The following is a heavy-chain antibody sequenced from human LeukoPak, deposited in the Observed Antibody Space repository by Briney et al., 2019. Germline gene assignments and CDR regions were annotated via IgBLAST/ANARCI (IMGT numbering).Heavy chain of an antibody. D-gene: IGHD2-2*01. CDR1: GASTSSGDYY. CDR2: IYYSGST. CDR3: ASTNCSRSSCFGANWFDP. J-gene: IGHJ5*02. V-gene: IGHV4-30-4*08. Sequence: SETLSLTCTVSGASTSSGDYYWSWIRQPPGKGLEWIGSIYYSGSTFHYNPSLKSRVAISIDTSKNQFSLSLSSVTAADTAVYYCASTNCSRSSCFGANWFDPWGQGTLVNVSS.